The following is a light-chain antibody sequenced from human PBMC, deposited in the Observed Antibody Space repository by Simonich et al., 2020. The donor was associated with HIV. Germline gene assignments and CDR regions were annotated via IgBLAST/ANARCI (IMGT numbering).Light chain of an antibody. Sequence: QSALTQPASVSGSPGQSITISCTGTSSDVGDYYFVSWYQQHPGKAPKLMFYGVRYRPPGVSNRFSGSKSGNTASLTISRLRAEDEADYYCSSYTGSNTVIFGGGTKLTVL. J-gene: IGLJ2*01. CDR2: GVR. CDR1: SSDVGDYYF. V-gene: IGLV2-14*03. CDR3: SSYTGSNTVI.